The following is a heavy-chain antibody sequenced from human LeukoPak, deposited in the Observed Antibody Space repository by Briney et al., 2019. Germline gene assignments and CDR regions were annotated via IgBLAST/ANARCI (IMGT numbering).Heavy chain of an antibody. Sequence: GGSLRLSCAASGFTFSSYWMSWVRQAPGKGQEWVANIKQDGSEKYYVDSVKGRFTISRDNAKNSLYLQMNSLRAEDTAVYYCARDRFGWSDAFDIWGQGTMVTVSS. CDR2: IKQDGSEK. J-gene: IGHJ3*02. CDR1: GFTFSSYW. V-gene: IGHV3-7*01. D-gene: IGHD2-15*01. CDR3: ARDRFGWSDAFDI.